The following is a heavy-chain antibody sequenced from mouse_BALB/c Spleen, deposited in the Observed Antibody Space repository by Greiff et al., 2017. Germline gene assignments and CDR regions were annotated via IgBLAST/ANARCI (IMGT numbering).Heavy chain of an antibody. CDR3: ARYEGYYGNYYAMDY. Sequence: EVQLQESGPSLVKPSQTLSLTCSVTGDSITSGYWNWIRKFPGNKLEYMGYISYSGSTYYNPSLKSRISITRDTSKNQYYLQLNSVTTEDTATYYCARYEGYYGNYYAMDYWGQGTSVTVSS. V-gene: IGHV3-8*02. CDR1: GDSITSGY. J-gene: IGHJ4*01. D-gene: IGHD2-1*01. CDR2: ISYSGST.